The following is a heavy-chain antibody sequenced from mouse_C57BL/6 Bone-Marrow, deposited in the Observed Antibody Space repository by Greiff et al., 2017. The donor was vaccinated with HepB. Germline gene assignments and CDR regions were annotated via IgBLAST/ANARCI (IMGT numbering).Heavy chain of an antibody. Sequence: VQLQQSGAELMKPGASVKLSCKATGYTFTGYWIEWVKQRPGHGLEWIGEILPGSGSTNDNEKFKGKATFTADTSSNTAYMQLSSLTTEDSAIYYCARDYYGSSSYYYAMDYWGQGTSVTVSS. CDR3: ARDYYGSSSYYYAMDY. V-gene: IGHV1-9*01. CDR2: ILPGSGST. D-gene: IGHD1-1*01. CDR1: GYTFTGYW. J-gene: IGHJ4*01.